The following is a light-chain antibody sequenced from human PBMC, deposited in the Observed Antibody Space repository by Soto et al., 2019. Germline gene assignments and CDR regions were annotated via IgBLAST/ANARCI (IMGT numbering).Light chain of an antibody. CDR1: QSLLHSNGYNY. V-gene: IGKV2-28*01. J-gene: IGKJ1*01. CDR2: LGS. CDR3: MQALLTPRT. Sequence: DIVMTQSPLSLPVTPGEQTSTSCRSSQSLLHSNGYNYLDWYLQKPGQSPQLLIYLGSNRASGVPDSFSGSVSGTDFTLKISRVDAEDVGVYYCMQALLTPRTFGQGTKVEIK.